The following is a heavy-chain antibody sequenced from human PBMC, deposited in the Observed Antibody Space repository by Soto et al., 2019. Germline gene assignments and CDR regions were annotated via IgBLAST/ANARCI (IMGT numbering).Heavy chain of an antibody. V-gene: IGHV3-23*01. CDR2: IGGSGVST. Sequence: EVQLLESGGGLVQPGGSPRLSCAASGFTFRDYAMSWVRQAPGKGLEWVSVIGGSGVSTSYADSVKGRFSISRDNSENTLYLQMNSLRPEDTAVYYCAKSTGNSARGPDYWGQGTLVTVSS. CDR3: AKSTGNSARGPDY. CDR1: GFTFRDYA. J-gene: IGHJ4*02. D-gene: IGHD1-1*01.